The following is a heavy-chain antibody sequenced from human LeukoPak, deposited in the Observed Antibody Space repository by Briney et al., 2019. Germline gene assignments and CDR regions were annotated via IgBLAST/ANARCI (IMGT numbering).Heavy chain of an antibody. V-gene: IGHV4-4*07. Sequence: SETLSLTCTVSDDSISDYYWSWIRQPAGKGLEWIGRALTPGSTDFSPFDYNPSLMSRVAMSFDTSKNQFFLKLTSVTAADTAVYYCGRERAPAYYFYMDVWGKGTKVTVSS. D-gene: IGHD3/OR15-3a*01. J-gene: IGHJ6*04. CDR1: DDSISDYY. CDR2: ALTPGSTDFSPF. CDR3: GRERAPAYYFYMDV.